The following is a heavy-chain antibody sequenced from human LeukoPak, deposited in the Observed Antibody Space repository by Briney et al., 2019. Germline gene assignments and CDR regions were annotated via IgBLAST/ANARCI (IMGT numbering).Heavy chain of an antibody. Sequence: SVKVSCKASGGTFSSYAISWVRQAPGQGLEWMGRIIPILGIANYAQKFQGRVTITADKSTSTAYMELSSLRSEDTAVYYCARDHCSGGSCYHFDPWGQGTLVTVSS. CDR2: IIPILGIA. CDR3: ARDHCSGGSCYHFDP. J-gene: IGHJ5*02. V-gene: IGHV1-69*04. CDR1: GGTFSSYA. D-gene: IGHD2-15*01.